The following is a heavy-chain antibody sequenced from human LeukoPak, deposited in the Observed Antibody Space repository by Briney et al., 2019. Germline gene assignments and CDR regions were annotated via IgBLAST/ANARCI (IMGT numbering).Heavy chain of an antibody. CDR2: ISGSGGST. Sequence: GGSLRLSCAASGFTFSSYAMSWVRQAPGKGLEWVSAISGSGGSTYYADSVKGRFTISRDNSKNTLYLQMNSLRAEDTAVYYCAKSPRGCGWSGNAFDIWGQGTMVTVSS. CDR1: GFTFSSYA. J-gene: IGHJ3*02. CDR3: AKSPRGCGWSGNAFDI. D-gene: IGHD6-19*01. V-gene: IGHV3-23*01.